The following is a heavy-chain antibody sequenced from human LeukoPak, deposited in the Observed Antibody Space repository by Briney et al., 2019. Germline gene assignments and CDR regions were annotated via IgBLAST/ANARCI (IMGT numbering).Heavy chain of an antibody. J-gene: IGHJ4*02. V-gene: IGHV3-21*01. D-gene: IGHD5-18*01. Sequence: GGSLRLSCAASGFTFSSYSMNWVRQAPGKGLEWVSSISSSSSYIYYADSVKGRFTISRDNAKNSLYLQMSSLRAEDTAVYYCARDQKYSYGPGDYWGQGTLVTVSS. CDR2: ISSSSSYI. CDR3: ARDQKYSYGPGDY. CDR1: GFTFSSYS.